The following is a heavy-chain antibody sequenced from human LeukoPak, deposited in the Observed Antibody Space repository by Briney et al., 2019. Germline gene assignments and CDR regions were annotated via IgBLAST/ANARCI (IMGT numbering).Heavy chain of an antibody. D-gene: IGHD6-19*01. CDR1: EYSLSDLS. CDR3: ATDRVYRSSGRSWGFFDY. J-gene: IGHJ4*02. Sequence: GASVKVSCKISEYSLSDLSIHWVREAPGEGLEWMGGFDSENSKMVYSQKFQGRVTVTEDTSADTAYMELTSLRSEDAAVYFCATDRVYRSSGRSWGFFDYWGQGTLVIVSS. CDR2: FDSENSKM. V-gene: IGHV1-24*01.